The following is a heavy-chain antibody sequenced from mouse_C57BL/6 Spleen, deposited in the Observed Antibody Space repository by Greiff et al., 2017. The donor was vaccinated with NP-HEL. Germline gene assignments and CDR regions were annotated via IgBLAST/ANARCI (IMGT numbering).Heavy chain of an antibody. CDR1: GYSFTSYY. D-gene: IGHD2-2*01. CDR2: IYPGSGNT. Sequence: QVQLKQSGPELVKPGASVKISCKASGYSFTSYYIHWVQQRPGQGLEWIGWIYPGSGNTKYNETFKGKATLTADTSSSTADMQLSSLTSEDSAVYYCAQMVTTGFAYWGQGTLVTVSA. CDR3: AQMVTTGFAY. J-gene: IGHJ3*01. V-gene: IGHV1-66*01.